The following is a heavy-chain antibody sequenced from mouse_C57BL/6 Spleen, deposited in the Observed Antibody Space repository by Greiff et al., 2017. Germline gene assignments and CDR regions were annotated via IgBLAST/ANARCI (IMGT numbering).Heavy chain of an antibody. CDR3: ARDVTTVVATRYFDV. Sequence: VKLMESGAELARPGASVKLSCKASGYTFTSYGISWVKQRTGQGLEWIGEIYPRSGNTYYNEKFKGKATLTADKSSSTAYMELRSLTSEDSAVYFCARDVTTVVATRYFDVWGTGTTVTVSS. J-gene: IGHJ1*03. V-gene: IGHV1-81*01. CDR2: IYPRSGNT. D-gene: IGHD1-1*01. CDR1: GYTFTSYG.